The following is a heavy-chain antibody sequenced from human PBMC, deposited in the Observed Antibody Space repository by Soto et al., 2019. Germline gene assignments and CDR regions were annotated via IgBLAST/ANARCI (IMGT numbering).Heavy chain of an antibody. D-gene: IGHD3-3*01. CDR3: ASDPRITIFGVVTYYYMNV. CDR2: INSDGSST. J-gene: IGHJ6*03. V-gene: IGHV3-74*01. CDR1: GLTFSSYW. Sequence: EVQLVESGGGLVQPGGSLRLSCAASGLTFSSYWMHWVRQAPGKGLVWVSRINSDGSSTSYADSVKGRFTISRDNAKNTLYLQMNSLRAEDTAVYYCASDPRITIFGVVTYYYMNVWGKGTTVTDSS.